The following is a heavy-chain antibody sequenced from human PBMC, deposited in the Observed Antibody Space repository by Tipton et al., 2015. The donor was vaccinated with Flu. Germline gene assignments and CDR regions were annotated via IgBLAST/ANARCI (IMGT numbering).Heavy chain of an antibody. CDR3: ARRIPVYYGSGSYYTPDGWFDP. Sequence: EVQLVQSGAEVKKPGESLKISCKGSGYSFTSYWIGWVRQMPGKGLEWMGIIYPGDSDTRYSPSFQGQVTISADKSISTAYLQWSSLKASDTAMYYCARRIPVYYGSGSYYTPDGWFDPWGQGTLVTVSS. CDR2: IYPGDSDT. D-gene: IGHD3-10*01. J-gene: IGHJ5*02. CDR1: GYSFTSYW. V-gene: IGHV5-51*01.